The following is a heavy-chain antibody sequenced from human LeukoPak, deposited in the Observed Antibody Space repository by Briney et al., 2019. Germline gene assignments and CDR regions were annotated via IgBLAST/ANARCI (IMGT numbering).Heavy chain of an antibody. J-gene: IGHJ5*02. CDR2: INHSGST. CDR3: ERGRWFGELGWFDP. D-gene: IGHD3-10*01. CDR1: GGSFSGYY. Sequence: SETLSLTCAVYGGSFSGYYWSWIRQPPGKGLEWIGEINHSGSTNYNPSLKSRVTISVDTSKNQFSLKLSSVTAADTAVYYCERGRWFGELGWFDPWGQGTLVTVSS. V-gene: IGHV4-34*01.